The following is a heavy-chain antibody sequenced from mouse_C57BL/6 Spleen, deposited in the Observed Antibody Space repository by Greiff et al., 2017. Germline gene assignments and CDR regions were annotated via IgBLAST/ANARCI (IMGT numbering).Heavy chain of an antibody. CDR1: GFTFSDYY. J-gene: IGHJ1*03. CDR2: INYDGSST. D-gene: IGHD1-1*01. CDR3: ARSYYYGSNWYFDV. Sequence: DVMLVESGGGLVKPGSSMKLSCTASGFTFSDYYMAWVRQVPEKGLEWVANINYDGSSTYYLDSLKSRFIISRDNAKNILYLQMSSLKSEDTATYYCARSYYYGSNWYFDVWGTGTTVTVSS. V-gene: IGHV5-16*01.